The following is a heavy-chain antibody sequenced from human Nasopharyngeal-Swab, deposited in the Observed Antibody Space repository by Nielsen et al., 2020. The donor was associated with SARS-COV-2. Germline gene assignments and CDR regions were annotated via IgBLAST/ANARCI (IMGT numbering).Heavy chain of an antibody. V-gene: IGHV4-38-2*02. CDR2: IYYSGAT. D-gene: IGHD3-10*01. Sequence: WIRQPPGKGLEWIGSIYYSGATYYSPSLKSRLTISVDTSQNQFSLTVSSVTAADTAVYYCARGITTLYYYYYMDVWGKGTTVTVSS. J-gene: IGHJ6*03. CDR3: ARGITTLYYYYYMDV.